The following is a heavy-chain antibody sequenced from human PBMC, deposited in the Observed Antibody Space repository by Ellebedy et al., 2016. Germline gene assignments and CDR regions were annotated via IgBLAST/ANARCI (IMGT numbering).Heavy chain of an antibody. CDR2: ISFDGSVR. V-gene: IGHV3-30*04. Sequence: GESLKISCAASGFTLGNYALHWVRQAPGEGLEWLALISFDGSVRYYADSVKGRFTISRDNSKNTLYLQMNSLGDEDTAVYFCARGETYYSGTSDYGFEYWGQGTLVTVSS. J-gene: IGHJ4*02. D-gene: IGHD2-8*02. CDR1: GFTLGNYA. CDR3: ARGETYYSGTSDYGFEY.